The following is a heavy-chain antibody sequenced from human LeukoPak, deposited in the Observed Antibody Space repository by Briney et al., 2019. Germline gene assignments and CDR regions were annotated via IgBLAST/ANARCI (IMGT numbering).Heavy chain of an antibody. Sequence: GGSLRLSCAASGITFSGSGMSWVRQAPGKGLEWVSYISSSGSTIYYADSVKGRFTISRDNAKNSLYLQMNSLRAEDTAVYYCARVTMYSSSEPIDYWGQGTLVTVSS. D-gene: IGHD6-13*01. V-gene: IGHV3-11*01. CDR1: GITFSGSG. J-gene: IGHJ4*02. CDR2: ISSSGSTI. CDR3: ARVTMYSSSEPIDY.